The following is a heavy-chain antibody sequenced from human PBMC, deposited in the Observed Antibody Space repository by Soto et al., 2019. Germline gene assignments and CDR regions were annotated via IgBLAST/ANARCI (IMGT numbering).Heavy chain of an antibody. CDR1: GFTVSSNY. D-gene: IGHD5-12*01. Sequence: EVQLVESGGGLIQPGGSLRLSCAASGFTVSSNYMSWVRQAPGKGLEWVSIIYSGGNTDYADSVKGRFTIFRDNSKNTLYLQMNSLRAEDTAVYYCARDHVEMATNHEANAFDIWGQGTMVTVSS. V-gene: IGHV3-53*01. CDR2: IYSGGNT. CDR3: ARDHVEMATNHEANAFDI. J-gene: IGHJ3*02.